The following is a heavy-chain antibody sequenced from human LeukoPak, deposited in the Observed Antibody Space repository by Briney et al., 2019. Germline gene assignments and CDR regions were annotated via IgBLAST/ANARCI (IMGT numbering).Heavy chain of an antibody. CDR3: ARWPDGYNYSDY. Sequence: GGSLRLSCAASGITVSSNYMSWVRQAPGKGLEWVSVIYSGGSTYYADSVKGRFTISRDNSKNTLYLQMNSLRAEDTAVYYCARWPDGYNYSDYWGQGTLVTVSS. J-gene: IGHJ4*02. D-gene: IGHD5-24*01. V-gene: IGHV3-66*01. CDR1: GITVSSNY. CDR2: IYSGGST.